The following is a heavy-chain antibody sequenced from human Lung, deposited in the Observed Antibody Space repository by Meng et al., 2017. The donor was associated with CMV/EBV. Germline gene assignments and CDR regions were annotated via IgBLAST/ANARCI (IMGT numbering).Heavy chain of an antibody. D-gene: IGHD2-2*01. CDR3: ARAAFCSSSTCWYGVDV. CDR2: LSYDGSQR. Sequence: GGSLRLXCAASGFTFSSYAMHWVRQAPGKGLEWVAILSYDGSQRYYTDSVKGRFTISRDNSMDTMYLQMNSLRPEDTAVYYCARAAFCSSSTCWYGVDVWXQGTTVTVSS. V-gene: IGHV3-30*14. J-gene: IGHJ6*02. CDR1: GFTFSSYA.